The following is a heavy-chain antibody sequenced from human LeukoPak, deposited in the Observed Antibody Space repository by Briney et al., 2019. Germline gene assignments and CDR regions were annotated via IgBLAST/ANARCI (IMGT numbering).Heavy chain of an antibody. J-gene: IGHJ6*03. CDR1: GFTFSSYS. V-gene: IGHV3-21*05. CDR3: ARVDIVVVPAAPQNMDV. CDR2: ISSSSSYI. D-gene: IGHD2-2*03. Sequence: PGGSLRLSCAASGFTFSSYSMNWVRQAPGKGLEWVSYISSSSSYIYYADSVKGRFTISRDNAKNSLYLQMNSLRAEDTAVYYCARVDIVVVPAAPQNMDVWGKGTTVTVSS.